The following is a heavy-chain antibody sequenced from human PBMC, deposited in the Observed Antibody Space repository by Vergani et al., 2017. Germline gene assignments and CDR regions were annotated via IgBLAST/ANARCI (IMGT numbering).Heavy chain of an antibody. J-gene: IGHJ4*02. CDR1: GFTFRTYW. CDR3: ARVTYYYDSSGYYYGDYFDY. Sequence: EVQLVESGGGLVQPGGSLRLSCAASGFTFRTYWMSWVRQAPGKGLEWVANIKQDGSEKYYVDSVKGRFTISRDNAKTSLYLQMNSLRAEDTAVYYCARVTYYYDSSGYYYGDYFDYWGQGTLVTVSS. V-gene: IGHV3-7*04. D-gene: IGHD3-22*01. CDR2: IKQDGSEK.